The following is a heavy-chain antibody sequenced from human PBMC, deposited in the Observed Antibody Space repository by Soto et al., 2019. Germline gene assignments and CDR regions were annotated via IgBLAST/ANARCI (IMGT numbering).Heavy chain of an antibody. D-gene: IGHD6-13*01. J-gene: IGHJ4*02. CDR1: GFTFSSYG. CDR3: ARSRVGSSWYEGDS. Sequence: QVQLVESGGGMVQPGKSLRLSCAASGFTFSSYGMQWVRQAPGKGLDWMAVIAHDGSNQYYTDSVNGRFTISRDNSKNTLYLQMDSLRPEDTAVYFCARSRVGSSWYEGDSWGQGTLVTVSS. CDR2: IAHDGSNQ. V-gene: IGHV3-30*03.